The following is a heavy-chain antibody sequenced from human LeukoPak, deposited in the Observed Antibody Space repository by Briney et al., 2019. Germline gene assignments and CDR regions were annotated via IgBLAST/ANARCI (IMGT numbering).Heavy chain of an antibody. CDR1: GGSISSGGYC. CDR3: ARHYNLHYYDSSGYFDY. D-gene: IGHD3-22*01. CDR2: IYHSGST. Sequence: SETLSLTCTVSGGSISSGGYCWSWIRQPPGKGLEWIGYIYHSGSTYYNPSLKSRVTISVDRSKNQFSLKLSSVTAADTAVYYCARHYNLHYYDSSGYFDYWGQGTLVTVSS. J-gene: IGHJ4*02. V-gene: IGHV4-30-2*01.